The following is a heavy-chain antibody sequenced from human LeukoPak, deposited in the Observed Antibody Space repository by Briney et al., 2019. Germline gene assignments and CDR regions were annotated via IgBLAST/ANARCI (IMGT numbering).Heavy chain of an antibody. CDR1: GFTFSSYA. CDR3: AKVEWTAGGY. CDR2: IRRSYSST. D-gene: IGHD3-3*01. V-gene: IGHV3-23*01. J-gene: IGHJ4*02. Sequence: PGGSLRLSCAASGFTFSSYAMSWVRQAPEKGLEWVSGIRRSYSSTYYADSVKGRFTISRDNSKNTLYLQMNSLRAEDTAVYYCAKVEWTAGGYWGQGTLVTVFS.